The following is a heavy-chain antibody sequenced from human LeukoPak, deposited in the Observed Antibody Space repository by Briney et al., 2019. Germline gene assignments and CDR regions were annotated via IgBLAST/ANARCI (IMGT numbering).Heavy chain of an antibody. V-gene: IGHV1-18*01. CDR1: GYTFTSYG. CDR3: ARDEQYYYDSSGYYPGDY. D-gene: IGHD3-22*01. Sequence: ASVKVSCKASGYTFTSYGISWVRQAPGQGLEWMGWISAYNGNTNYAQKLQGRVTMTTDTSTSTAYMELRSLRSDDTAVYYCARDEQYYYDSSGYYPGDYWGQGTLVTVSS. CDR2: ISAYNGNT. J-gene: IGHJ4*02.